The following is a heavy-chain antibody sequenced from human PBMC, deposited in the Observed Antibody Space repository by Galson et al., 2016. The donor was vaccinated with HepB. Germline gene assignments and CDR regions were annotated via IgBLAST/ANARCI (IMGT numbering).Heavy chain of an antibody. CDR2: ISYDGRNK. Sequence: SLRLSCAASRFNFSTHGMHWVRQAPGKGLEWVTFISYDGRNKDYADSVKGRFTISRDNAKNSLYLQMKSLRGEDTAVYYCARVGWAEILAVIDYWGQGTLVTVSS. D-gene: IGHD3-22*01. V-gene: IGHV3-30*04. CDR1: RFNFSTHG. CDR3: ARVGWAEILAVIDY. J-gene: IGHJ4*02.